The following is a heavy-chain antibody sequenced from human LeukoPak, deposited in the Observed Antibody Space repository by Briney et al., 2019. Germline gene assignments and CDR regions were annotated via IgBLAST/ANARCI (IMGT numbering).Heavy chain of an antibody. CDR2: INPNSGGT. J-gene: IGHJ4*02. CDR3: ARVGPWELLNFDY. D-gene: IGHD1-26*01. Sequence: ASVKVSCKASGYTFTGYYMHWVRQAPGQGLEWLGRINPNSGGTNYAQKFQGRVTMTRDTSISTAYMELSRLRSDDTAVYYCARVGPWELLNFDYWGQGTLVTVSS. V-gene: IGHV1-2*06. CDR1: GYTFTGYY.